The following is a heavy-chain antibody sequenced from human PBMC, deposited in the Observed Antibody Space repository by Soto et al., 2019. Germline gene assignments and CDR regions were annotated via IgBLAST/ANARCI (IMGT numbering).Heavy chain of an antibody. D-gene: IGHD2-15*01. CDR1: GYTFTSYG. V-gene: IGHV1-18*01. Sequence: QVQLVQSGAEVKKPGASVKVSCKASGYTFTSYGISWVRQAPGQGLEWMGWISAYNGNTNYAQKLQGRVTMTTDTSTSTAYRELRSLRSDDTAVYYCARAKSPRYCSGGSCYYYYGMDVWGQGTTVTVSS. CDR2: ISAYNGNT. CDR3: ARAKSPRYCSGGSCYYYYGMDV. J-gene: IGHJ6*02.